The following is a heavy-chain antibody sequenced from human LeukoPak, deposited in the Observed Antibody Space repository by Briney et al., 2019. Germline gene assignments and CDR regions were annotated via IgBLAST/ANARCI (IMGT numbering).Heavy chain of an antibody. CDR1: GFTFSDYW. CDR3: AYQLLPN. D-gene: IGHD2-2*01. J-gene: IGHJ4*02. CDR2: INPDGSDI. Sequence: PGGSLRLSCTASGFTFSDYWIHWVRHTPGGGLVWVSRINPDGSDILYADSVKGRFSISRDNAKNMLYLQLNSLRAEDTAVYYCAYQLLPNWGQGTLVTVSS. V-gene: IGHV3-74*01.